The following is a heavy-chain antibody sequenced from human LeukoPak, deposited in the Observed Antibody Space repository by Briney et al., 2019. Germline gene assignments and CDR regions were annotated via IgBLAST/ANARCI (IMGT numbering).Heavy chain of an antibody. CDR1: GDSISGFY. CDR2: IYYSGST. V-gene: IGHV4-59*08. Sequence: SETLCLTCTVSGDSISGFYWSWIRQPPGKGLEWIGYIYYSGSTNYNPSLKSRVTTSVDTSKSQFSLKLTSVPAADTAVYYCARRRYTSGYLDYWGQGTLVTVS. D-gene: IGHD3-22*01. J-gene: IGHJ4*02. CDR3: ARRRYTSGYLDY.